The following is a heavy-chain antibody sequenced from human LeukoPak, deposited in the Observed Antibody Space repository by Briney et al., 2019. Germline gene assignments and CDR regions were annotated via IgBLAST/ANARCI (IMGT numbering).Heavy chain of an antibody. V-gene: IGHV3-33*01. Sequence: GGSLRLSCAASGFTFSSYGMHWVRQAPGKGLEWVAVIWYDGSNKYYADSVKGRFTISRDNSKNTLYLQMNSLRAEDTAVYYCARENVDPDAFDIWGQGTMVTVSS. CDR1: GFTFSSYG. D-gene: IGHD1-1*01. CDR2: IWYDGSNK. J-gene: IGHJ3*02. CDR3: ARENVDPDAFDI.